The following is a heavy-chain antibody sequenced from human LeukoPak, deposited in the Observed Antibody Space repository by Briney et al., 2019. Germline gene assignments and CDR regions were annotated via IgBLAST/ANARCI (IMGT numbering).Heavy chain of an antibody. V-gene: IGHV4-4*07. J-gene: IGHJ4*02. D-gene: IGHD3-9*01. CDR2: IYTSGST. CDR1: GFTFSSYS. CDR3: ARDNGYDILTGYFYYYFDY. Sequence: GSLRLSCAASGFTFSSYSMNWIRQPAGKGLEWIGRIYTSGSTNYNPSLKSRVTISVDTSKNQFSLKLSSVTAADTAVYYCARDNGYDILTGYFYYYFDYWGQGTLVTVSS.